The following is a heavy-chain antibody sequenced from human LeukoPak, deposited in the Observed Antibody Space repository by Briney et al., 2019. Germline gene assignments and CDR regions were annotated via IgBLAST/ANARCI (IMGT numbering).Heavy chain of an antibody. CDR3: ARGPVGAITADS. CDR1: GYTFTGYY. J-gene: IGHJ5*01. Sequence: ASVKVSCKASGYTFTGYYMHWVRQAPGQGLEWMGRINPNSGGTNYAQKFQGRVTMTRDTSISTAYMELIRLRSDDTAVYIRARGPVGAITADSSGAGTLVTASP. V-gene: IGHV1-2*06. CDR2: INPNSGGT. D-gene: IGHD1-26*01.